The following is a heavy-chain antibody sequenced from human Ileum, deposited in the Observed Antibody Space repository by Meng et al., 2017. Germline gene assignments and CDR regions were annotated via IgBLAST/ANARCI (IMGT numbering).Heavy chain of an antibody. CDR3: ARGVAEN. CDR2: IYPNNGAT. J-gene: IGHJ4*02. Sequence: QQVYVGGEVKKPASSVKVSCRRPGYTFTGNNIHWVRQAPGQGLEWMGRIYPNNGATNYAQTFQGRVTMTGDTSIATAYMELNRLTSDDTAVYYCARGVAENWGQGTLVTVSS. CDR1: GYTFTGNN. D-gene: IGHD6-19*01. V-gene: IGHV1-2*06.